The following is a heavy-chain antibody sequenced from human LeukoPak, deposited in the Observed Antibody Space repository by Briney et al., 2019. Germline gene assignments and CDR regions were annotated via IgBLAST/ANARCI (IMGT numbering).Heavy chain of an antibody. Sequence: PSETLSLTCTVSGGSISSGDYYWGWIRQPPGKGLEWIGYIYYSGSTNYNPSLKSRVTISVDTSKNQFSLKLSSVTAADTAVYYCARGGQQPTSYYYYYYMDVWGKGTTVTVSS. J-gene: IGHJ6*03. CDR2: IYYSGST. CDR1: GGSISSGDYY. V-gene: IGHV4-30-4*08. CDR3: ARGGQQPTSYYYYYYMDV. D-gene: IGHD6-13*01.